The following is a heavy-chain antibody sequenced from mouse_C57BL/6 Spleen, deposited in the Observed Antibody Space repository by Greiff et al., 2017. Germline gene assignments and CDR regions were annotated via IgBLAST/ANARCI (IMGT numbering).Heavy chain of an antibody. CDR1: GYAFSSSW. Sequence: VQLQQSGPELVKPGASVKISCKASGYAFSSSWMNWVKQRPGKGLEWIGRIYPGDGDTNYNGKFKGKATLTADKSSSTAYMQRSSLTSEDSAVYFCARATTVVATGWYFDVWGTGTTVTVSS. CDR3: ARATTVVATGWYFDV. V-gene: IGHV1-82*01. D-gene: IGHD1-1*01. J-gene: IGHJ1*03. CDR2: IYPGDGDT.